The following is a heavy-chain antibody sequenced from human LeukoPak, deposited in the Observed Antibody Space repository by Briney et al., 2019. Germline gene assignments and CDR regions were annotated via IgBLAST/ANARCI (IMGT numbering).Heavy chain of an antibody. D-gene: IGHD3-10*01. CDR2: IYYSGST. CDR3: ARAGLWFGELFLRSYFDY. V-gene: IGHV4-39*07. CDR1: GGSISSSSYY. J-gene: IGHJ4*02. Sequence: SEALSLTCTVSGGSISSSSYYWGWIRQPPGKGLEWIGSIYYSGSTYYNPSLKSRVTISVDTSKNQFSLKLSSVTAADTAVYYCARAGLWFGELFLRSYFDYWGQGTLVTVSS.